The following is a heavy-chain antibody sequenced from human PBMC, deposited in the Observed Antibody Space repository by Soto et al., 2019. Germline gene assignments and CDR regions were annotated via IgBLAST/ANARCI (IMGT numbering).Heavy chain of an antibody. CDR1: GGSISSYY. CDR2: IYYSGST. J-gene: IGHJ4*02. D-gene: IGHD2-2*01. V-gene: IGHV4-59*01. CDR3: ARDPPSDCSSTSCLSY. Sequence: QVQLQESGPGLVKPSETLSLTCTVSGGSISSYYWSWIRQPPGKGLEWIGYIYYSGSTNYNPSLKSRVTISVDTSKNQFSLKLSSVTAADTAVYYCARDPPSDCSSTSCLSYWGQGTLVTVSS.